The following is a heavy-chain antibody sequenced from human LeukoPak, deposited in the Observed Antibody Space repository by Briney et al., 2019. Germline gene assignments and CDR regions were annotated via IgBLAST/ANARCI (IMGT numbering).Heavy chain of an antibody. D-gene: IGHD3-10*01. J-gene: IGHJ4*02. CDR2: IDTDGTDT. Sequence: GGSLRLSCAASGFTFSSYWMHWVRQAPGKGLVWVSRIDTDGTDTTYADSVKGRFTISRDNAKNTLYLQMNSLRAEDTAVYYCAKSVMVRVLGYWGQGTLVTVSS. V-gene: IGHV3-74*01. CDR1: GFTFSSYW. CDR3: AKSVMVRVLGY.